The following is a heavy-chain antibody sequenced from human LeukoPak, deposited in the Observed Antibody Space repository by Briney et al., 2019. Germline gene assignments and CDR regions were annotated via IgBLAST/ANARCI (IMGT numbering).Heavy chain of an antibody. CDR3: ARVYDSSGYGGLDY. CDR2: ISSSSSYT. CDR1: GFTFSSYS. V-gene: IGHV3-21*01. J-gene: IGHJ4*02. Sequence: PGGSLRLSCAASGFTFSSYSMNWVRQAPGKGLEWVSSISSSSSYTYYADSVKGRFTISRDNAKNSLYLQMNSLRAEDTAVNYSARVYDSSGYGGLDYWGQGTLLTVSS. D-gene: IGHD3-22*01.